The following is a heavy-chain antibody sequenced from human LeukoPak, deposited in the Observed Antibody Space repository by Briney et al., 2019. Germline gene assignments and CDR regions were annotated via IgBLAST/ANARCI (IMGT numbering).Heavy chain of an antibody. Sequence: ASVKVSCKVSGYTLTELSMQWVRRAPGKGLEWMGGFDPEDGETIYAQKFQGRVTMTEDTSTDTAYMELSSLRSEDTAVYYCSTPLGDYWGQGSLVTVSS. CDR3: STPLGDY. J-gene: IGHJ4*02. V-gene: IGHV1-24*01. D-gene: IGHD7-27*01. CDR2: FDPEDGET. CDR1: GYTLTELS.